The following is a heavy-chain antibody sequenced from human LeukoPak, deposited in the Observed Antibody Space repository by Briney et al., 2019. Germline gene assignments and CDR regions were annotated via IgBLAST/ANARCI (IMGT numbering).Heavy chain of an antibody. CDR3: ARDRTAGIAATDTSGASDY. D-gene: IGHD6-13*01. CDR1: GYTFTSYG. J-gene: IGHJ4*02. V-gene: IGHV1-18*01. Sequence: GASVKVSCKASGYTFTSYGISWVRQAPGQGLEWMGRISPDNENTNYAQYLQGRVTMTTDTSTSTAYMELRSLASDDTAVYYCARDRTAGIAATDTSGASDYWGQGTLVTVSS. CDR2: ISPDNENT.